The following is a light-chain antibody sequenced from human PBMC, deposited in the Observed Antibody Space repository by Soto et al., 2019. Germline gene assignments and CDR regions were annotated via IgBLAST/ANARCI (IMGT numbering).Light chain of an antibody. CDR3: SSYRSSTTPSV. CDR1: SFDIGTYNY. V-gene: IGLV2-14*03. J-gene: IGLJ1*01. Sequence: QSALTQPASVSGSPGQSITISCTGASFDIGTYNYVSWYQQHPGKAPNLMIFDVSNRPSGVSDRFSGSKSGNTASLTISGLQAEDEADYYCSSYRSSTTPSVFGTGTKLTVL. CDR2: DVS.